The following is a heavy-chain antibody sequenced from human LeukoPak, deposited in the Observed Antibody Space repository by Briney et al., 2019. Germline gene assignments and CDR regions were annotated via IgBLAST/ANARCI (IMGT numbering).Heavy chain of an antibody. D-gene: IGHD6-13*01. CDR2: SNRSGST. V-gene: IGHV4-34*01. J-gene: IGHJ3*01. Sequence: TSETLSLTCAVYGGSYSNNYWSWIRQPPGKGLEWIGESNRSGSTNYNPSLKSRVTISVDTSKNQFSLRLTSVTAADTAVYYCARHQAGIAADAFDVWGQGTMVTVSS. CDR1: GGSYSNNY. CDR3: ARHQAGIAADAFDV.